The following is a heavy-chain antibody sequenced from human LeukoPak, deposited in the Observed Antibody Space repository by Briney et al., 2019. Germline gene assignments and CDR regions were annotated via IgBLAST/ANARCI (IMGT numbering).Heavy chain of an antibody. J-gene: IGHJ3*02. CDR2: MYSDGST. CDR1: GFTVSSNY. D-gene: IGHD6-25*01. V-gene: IGHV3-53*01. CDR3: AKERTGYSSEYAFDI. Sequence: PGGSLRLSCAASGFTVSSNYISWVRQAPGKGLQWVSIMYSDGSTYYADSVKGRFTISRDNSKNTLYLQMNSLRAEDTAVYYCAKERTGYSSEYAFDIWGQGTMVTVSS.